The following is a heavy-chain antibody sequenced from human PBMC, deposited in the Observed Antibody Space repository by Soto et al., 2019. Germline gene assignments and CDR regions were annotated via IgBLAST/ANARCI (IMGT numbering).Heavy chain of an antibody. D-gene: IGHD5-12*01. V-gene: IGHV1-46*01. CDR3: ARAYNGYVTWYFHE. J-gene: IGHJ3*01. CDR1: LYTFTIYY. Sequence: ASVXVSFKTSLYTFTIYYIHFFLEAPGQGLEWMGVINLGGGDSTSLAQRFQGRVTMTGDTYTRTVYMEMSSMKYDDKAVYYCARAYNGYVTWYFHEWGQGTMV. CDR2: INLGGGDST.